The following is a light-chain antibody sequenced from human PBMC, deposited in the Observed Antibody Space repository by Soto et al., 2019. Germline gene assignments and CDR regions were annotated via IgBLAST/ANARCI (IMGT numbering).Light chain of an antibody. CDR3: QQSHSSPLS. CDR1: QSIVRN. V-gene: IGKV1-39*01. Sequence: IQMTQSPSSLSASVGDRVTITCLASQSIVRNLNWYQQKPGKAPELLIYTASNLESGVPSRFSGSGSGTDFALTISSLQPEDSAVYYCQQSHSSPLSFGGGTKVDIK. CDR2: TAS. J-gene: IGKJ4*01.